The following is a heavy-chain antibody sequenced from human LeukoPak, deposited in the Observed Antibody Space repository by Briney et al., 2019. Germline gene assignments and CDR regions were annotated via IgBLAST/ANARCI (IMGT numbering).Heavy chain of an antibody. V-gene: IGHV3-23*01. CDR2: ISGSGGST. CDR3: AKAFWSGYPNNWFDP. Sequence: PGGSLRFSCAASGFTFSSYAMSWVRQAPGKGLEWVSAISGSGGSTYYADSVKGRFTISRDNSKNTLYLQMNSLRAEDTAVYYCAKAFWSGYPNNWFDPWGQGTLVTVSS. J-gene: IGHJ5*02. D-gene: IGHD3-3*01. CDR1: GFTFSSYA.